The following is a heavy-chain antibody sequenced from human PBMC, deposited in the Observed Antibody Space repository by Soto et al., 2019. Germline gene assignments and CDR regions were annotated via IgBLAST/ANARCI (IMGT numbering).Heavy chain of an antibody. Sequence: GESLKISCKVSGYSFTSYWIGWVRQMPGKGLEWMGIIYPADSNTKYSPSLQGQVSISADRSIGTAYLQWSSLKASDTAIYYCARGNSGSYGSFDYWGQGTPVTVSS. CDR3: ARGNSGSYGSFDY. J-gene: IGHJ4*02. D-gene: IGHD1-26*01. CDR2: IYPADSNT. V-gene: IGHV5-51*01. CDR1: GYSFTSYW.